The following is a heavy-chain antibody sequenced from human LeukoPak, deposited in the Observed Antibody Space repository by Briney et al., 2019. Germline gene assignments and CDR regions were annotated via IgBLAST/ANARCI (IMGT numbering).Heavy chain of an antibody. CDR1: RFTFSSYS. Sequence: GGSLRLSCAASRFTFSSYSMNWIRQAPAKGLDWVSSISSSSSYIYYADSVKGRFTISRDNAKNSLYLQMNSLRAEDTAVYYCARGGSSRFCLGYWGQGTLVTVSS. CDR2: ISSSSSYI. CDR3: ARGGSSRFCLGY. J-gene: IGHJ4*02. V-gene: IGHV3-21*01. D-gene: IGHD6-6*01.